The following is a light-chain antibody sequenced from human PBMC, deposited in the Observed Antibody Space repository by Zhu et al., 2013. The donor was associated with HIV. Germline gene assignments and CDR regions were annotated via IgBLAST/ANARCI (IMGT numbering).Light chain of an antibody. CDR1: QGINEY. CDR2: SSS. Sequence: DIQMTQSPLSLSASVGDRVTITCRASQGINEYLAWYQQKPGRVPKLVIYSSSALQSGVPSRFRGSGSGTEFTLTISGLQSEDFATYYCHHVNDNPAFGPGTTVDFK. V-gene: IGKV1-27*01. CDR3: HHVNDNPA. J-gene: IGKJ3*01.